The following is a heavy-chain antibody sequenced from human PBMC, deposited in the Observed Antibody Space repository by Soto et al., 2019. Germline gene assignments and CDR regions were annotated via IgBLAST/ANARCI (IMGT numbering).Heavy chain of an antibody. V-gene: IGHV1-24*01. CDR1: GYTLTELS. J-gene: IGHJ6*02. Sequence: GASVKVSCKVSGYTLTELSMHWVRQAPGKGLEWMGGFDPEDGETIYAQKFQGRVTMTRDTSTSTVYMELSSLRSEDTAVYYCARPWSDYGSGVYGMDVWGQGTTVTVSS. CDR2: FDPEDGET. CDR3: ARPWSDYGSGVYGMDV. D-gene: IGHD3-10*01.